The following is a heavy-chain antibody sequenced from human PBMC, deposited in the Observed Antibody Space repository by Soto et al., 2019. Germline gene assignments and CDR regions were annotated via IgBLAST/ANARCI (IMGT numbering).Heavy chain of an antibody. Sequence: SVKVSCKASGGTFSSYAISWVRQAPGQGLEWMGGIIPIFGTANYAQKFQGRVTITADESTSTAYMELSSLRSEDTAVYYCARGRASDIVVVVAATTAWFDPWGQGTLVTVSS. CDR1: GGTFSSYA. D-gene: IGHD2-15*01. J-gene: IGHJ5*02. CDR2: IIPIFGTA. V-gene: IGHV1-69*13. CDR3: ARGRASDIVVVVAATTAWFDP.